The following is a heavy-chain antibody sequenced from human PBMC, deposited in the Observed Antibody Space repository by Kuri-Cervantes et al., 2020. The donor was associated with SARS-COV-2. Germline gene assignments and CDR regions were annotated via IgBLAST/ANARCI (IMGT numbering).Heavy chain of an antibody. CDR3: TRDSSSWYRNWFDP. CDR1: GFTFSDYY. V-gene: IGHV3-49*03. Sequence: GESLKISCAASGFTFSDYYMSWIRQAPGKGLEWVGFIRSKAYGGTTEYAASVKGRFTISRDDSKSIAYLQMNSLKTEDTAVYYCTRDSSSWYRNWFDPWGQGTLVTVDS. J-gene: IGHJ5*02. D-gene: IGHD6-13*01. CDR2: IRSKAYGGTT.